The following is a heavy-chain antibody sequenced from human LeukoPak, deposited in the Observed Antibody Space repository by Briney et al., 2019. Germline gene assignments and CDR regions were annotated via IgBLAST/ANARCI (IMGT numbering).Heavy chain of an antibody. J-gene: IGHJ4*02. CDR3: ARGVYVTGTFFIDY. CDR1: GGSFSGYY. CDR2: INHSGST. D-gene: IGHD1-1*01. V-gene: IGHV4-34*01. Sequence: PSETLSLTCAVYGGSFSGYYWSWIRQPPGKGLEWIGEINHSGSTNYNPSLKSRVTISVDTSKNQFSLKLSSVTAADTAVYYCARGVYVTGTFFIDYWGQGTLVTVSS.